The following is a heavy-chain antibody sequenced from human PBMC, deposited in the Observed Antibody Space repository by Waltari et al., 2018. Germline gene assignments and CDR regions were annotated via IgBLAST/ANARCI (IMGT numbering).Heavy chain of an antibody. CDR1: GFTFSSYW. CDR2: IKEDGSEK. CDR3: ARISSTATRDS. J-gene: IGHJ4*02. V-gene: IGHV3-7*01. Sequence: EVQLVESAGGLVKPGGSLRLSCAASGFTFSSYWMSWVRKAPGKGLEWVANIKEDGSEKSYVDSVKGRFTISRDNAKNSLSLQMNSLRAEDTAVYYCARISSTATRDSWGRGTLVTVSS. D-gene: IGHD6-6*01.